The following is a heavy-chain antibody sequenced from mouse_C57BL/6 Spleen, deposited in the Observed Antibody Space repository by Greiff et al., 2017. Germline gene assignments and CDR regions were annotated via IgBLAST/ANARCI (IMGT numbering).Heavy chain of an antibody. Sequence: VKVEESGPGLVQPSQSLSITCTVSGFSLTSYGVHWVRQSPGKGLEWLGVIWSGGSTDYNAAFISRLSISKDNSKSQVFFKMNSLQADDTAIYYCARQESSGYPYYFDYWGQGTTLTVSS. CDR1: GFSLTSYG. CDR2: IWSGGST. V-gene: IGHV2-2*01. J-gene: IGHJ2*01. D-gene: IGHD3-2*02. CDR3: ARQESSGYPYYFDY.